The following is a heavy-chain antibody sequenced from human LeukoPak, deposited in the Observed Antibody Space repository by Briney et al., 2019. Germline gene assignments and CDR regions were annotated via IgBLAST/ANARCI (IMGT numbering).Heavy chain of an antibody. D-gene: IGHD5-18*01. Sequence: PSETLSLTCAVYGGSFSGYYWSWIRQPPGKGLEWIGEINHSGSTNYNPSLKSRVTISVDTSKNQFSLKLSSVTAADTAVYYCAREASGYSYGYGDYWGQGTQVTVSS. CDR1: GGSFSGYY. CDR3: AREASGYSYGYGDY. J-gene: IGHJ4*02. V-gene: IGHV4-34*01. CDR2: INHSGST.